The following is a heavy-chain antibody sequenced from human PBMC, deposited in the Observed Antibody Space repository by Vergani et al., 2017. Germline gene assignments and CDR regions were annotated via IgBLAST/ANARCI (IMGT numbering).Heavy chain of an antibody. CDR2: VTSDGRRQ. Sequence: VQLVESGGGVVQPGRSLRLSCAASGFRFSSYGMNWVRQAPGKGLEWISSVTSDGRRQTYADSVKGRFTISRDSGKNSLHLQMNSLRPEDTAVYFCTREYSSSSGRGLDIWGQGTMVTVSS. CDR3: TREYSSSSGRGLDI. CDR1: GFRFSSYG. V-gene: IGHV3-48*01. D-gene: IGHD6-6*01. J-gene: IGHJ3*02.